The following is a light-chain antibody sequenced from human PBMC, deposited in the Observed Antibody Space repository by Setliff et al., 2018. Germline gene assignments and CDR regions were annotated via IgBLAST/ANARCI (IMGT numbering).Light chain of an antibody. J-gene: IGLJ2*01. Sequence: QSALTQPPSASGTPGQSVTISCSGSTSNIGKNFVYWYQQVPGTVPKLLIYRNNQRPSGVSDRFSGSKSGTSASLAISGLRSEDGADYYCAAWDDSLMVVVLGGGTKVTVL. CDR2: RNN. CDR1: TSNIGKNF. CDR3: AAWDDSLMVVV. V-gene: IGLV1-47*01.